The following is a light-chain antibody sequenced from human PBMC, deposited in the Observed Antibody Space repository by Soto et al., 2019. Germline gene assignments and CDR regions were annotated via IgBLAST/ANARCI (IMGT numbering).Light chain of an antibody. J-gene: IGLJ1*01. CDR1: SSDVGGYNY. CDR2: GVT. CDR3: ISYTSSTTYV. Sequence: QSAPTQPASLSGSPGQSITMSCTGNSSDVGGYNYVSWYQQHPGKAPKLMIYGVTNRPSGVSNRFSGSKSGNTASLTISGLQAEDEADYYCISYTSSTTYVFGTGTKVTVL. V-gene: IGLV2-14*01.